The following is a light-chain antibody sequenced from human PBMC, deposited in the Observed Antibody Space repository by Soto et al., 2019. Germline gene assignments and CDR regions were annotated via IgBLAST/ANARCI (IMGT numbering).Light chain of an antibody. J-gene: IGLJ2*01. V-gene: IGLV1-44*01. Sequence: QSVLTQPPSASGTPGQRVTISCSGSSSNIGSNSVNWYQQLPGTAPRLLIYNNDQRPSGVPDRFSGSRSGTSASLAISGLQSEDEADYYCAAWDDSLNGPVFGGGTQLTV. CDR1: SSNIGSNS. CDR2: NND. CDR3: AAWDDSLNGPV.